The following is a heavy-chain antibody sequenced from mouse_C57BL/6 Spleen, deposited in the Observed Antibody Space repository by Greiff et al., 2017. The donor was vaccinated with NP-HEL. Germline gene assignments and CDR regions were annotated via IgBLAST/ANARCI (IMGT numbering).Heavy chain of an antibody. Sequence: EVQLVESGGGLVKPGGSLKLSCAASGFTFSDYGMHWVRQAPEKGLEWVAYISSGSSTIYYADTVKGRFTISRDNAKNTLFLQMTSLRSEDTAMYYCARSLYYGNYPYYFDYWGQGTTLTVSS. CDR1: GFTFSDYG. D-gene: IGHD2-1*01. V-gene: IGHV5-17*01. J-gene: IGHJ2*01. CDR2: ISSGSSTI. CDR3: ARSLYYGNYPYYFDY.